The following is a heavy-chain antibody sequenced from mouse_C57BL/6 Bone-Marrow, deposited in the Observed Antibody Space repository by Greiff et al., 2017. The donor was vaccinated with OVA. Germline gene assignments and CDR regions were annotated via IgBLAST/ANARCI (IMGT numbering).Heavy chain of an antibody. Sequence: EVQLQQSGPELAKPGASVKMSCKASGYTFTDYNMHWVKQSHGKSLEWIGYINPNNGGTSYNQKFKGKATLTVNKSSSTAYMELRSLTSEDSAVYYCARNDYDPYYFDYWGQGTTLTVSS. D-gene: IGHD2-4*01. V-gene: IGHV1-22*01. J-gene: IGHJ2*01. CDR2: INPNNGGT. CDR1: GYTFTDYN. CDR3: ARNDYDPYYFDY.